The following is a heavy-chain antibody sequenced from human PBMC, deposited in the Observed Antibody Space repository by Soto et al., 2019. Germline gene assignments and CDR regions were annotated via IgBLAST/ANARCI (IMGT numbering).Heavy chain of an antibody. J-gene: IGHJ4*02. V-gene: IGHV3-21*01. CDR2: ISSSSSYI. CDR3: ARDLGDISSWFDY. Sequence: GGSLRLSCAASGFTFSSYSMNWVRQAPGKGLEWVSSISSSSSYIYYADSVKGRFTIARDNAKNSLYLQMNSLRAEDTAVYSGARDLGDISSWFDYWGQGTLVTVSS. D-gene: IGHD6-13*01. CDR1: GFTFSSYS.